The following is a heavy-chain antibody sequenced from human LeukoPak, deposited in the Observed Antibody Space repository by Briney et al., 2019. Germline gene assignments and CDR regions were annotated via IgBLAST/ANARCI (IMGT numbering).Heavy chain of an antibody. CDR3: ARDSDYYYDSSAWGFDY. J-gene: IGHJ4*02. D-gene: IGHD3-22*01. CDR1: GGTFSSYA. V-gene: IGHV1-69*01. Sequence: GASVKVSCKASGGTFSSYAISWVRQAPGQGLEWMGGIIPIFGTANYAQKFQGRVTITADESTSTAYMELGSLRSDDTAVYYCARDSDYYYDSSAWGFDYWGQGTLVTVSS. CDR2: IIPIFGTA.